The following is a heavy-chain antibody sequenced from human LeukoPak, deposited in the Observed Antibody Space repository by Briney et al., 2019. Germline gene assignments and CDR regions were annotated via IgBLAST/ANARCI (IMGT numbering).Heavy chain of an antibody. D-gene: IGHD3-3*01. CDR1: GFTFSSYA. CDR3: ARDQPGYYDFWSGYYGVDP. Sequence: GGSLRLPCAASGFTFSSYAMHWVRQAPGKGLEWVAVISYDGSNKYYADSVKGRFTISRDNSKNTLYLQMNSLRAEDTAVYYCARDQPGYYDFWSGYYGVDPWGQGTLVTVSS. J-gene: IGHJ5*02. CDR2: ISYDGSNK. V-gene: IGHV3-30-3*01.